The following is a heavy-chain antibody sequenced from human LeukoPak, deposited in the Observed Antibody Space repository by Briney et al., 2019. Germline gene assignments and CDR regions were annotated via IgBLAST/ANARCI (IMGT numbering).Heavy chain of an antibody. CDR1: GYSISSGCY. D-gene: IGHD4-17*01. CDR3: ARVRGTTVTPLHPEC. J-gene: IGHJ4*02. CDR2: IYHSGST. Sequence: SETLSLTCTVSGYSISSGCYWGWIRQPPGKGLEWIGSIYHSGSTYYNPSLKSRVTISVDTSKNQFSLKLSSVTAADTAVYYCARVRGTTVTPLHPECWGQGTLVTVSS. V-gene: IGHV4-38-2*02.